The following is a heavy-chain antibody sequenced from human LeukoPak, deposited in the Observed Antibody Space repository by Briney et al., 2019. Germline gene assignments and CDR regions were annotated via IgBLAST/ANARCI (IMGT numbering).Heavy chain of an antibody. J-gene: IGHJ4*02. V-gene: IGHV3-7*01. Sequence: PGGSLRLSCAASGITFSNYWMPWVRQAPGRGLEWVANIKQDGSEKFYVASVTGRFTISRDNAKKSLYLQMNSLRAEDTAVYYCVRDPGSSSDYWGQGTLVTVSS. CDR1: GITFSNYW. CDR2: IKQDGSEK. CDR3: VRDPGSSSDY. D-gene: IGHD6-6*01.